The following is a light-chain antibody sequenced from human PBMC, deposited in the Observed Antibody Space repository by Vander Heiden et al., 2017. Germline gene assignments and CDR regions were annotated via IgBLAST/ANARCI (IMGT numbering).Light chain of an antibody. J-gene: IGKJ4*01. CDR1: QSVSSY. V-gene: IGKV3-11*01. Sequence: IVLTQSPATLSLSPGEGATLSCRARQSVSSYLAWYQQKPGQAPRLLIYDASNRATGIPARFSGSGSGTDFTLTISSLEPEDFAVYYCQQRSNWPPTFGGGTKVEIK. CDR2: DAS. CDR3: QQRSNWPPT.